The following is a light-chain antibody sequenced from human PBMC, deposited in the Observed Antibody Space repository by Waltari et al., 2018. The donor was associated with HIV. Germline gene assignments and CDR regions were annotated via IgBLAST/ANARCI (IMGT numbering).Light chain of an antibody. CDR1: RTVYFNSNNQNY. V-gene: IGKV4-1*01. CDR2: WAS. J-gene: IGKJ4*01. Sequence: DIVMTQSPDSLPVSLGERATMNCRSSRTVYFNSNNQNYLAWYQQKPGQSPKVLIYWASTRASGVPGRFSGSGSGTDFNLTISSLQADDLAIYYCQQYYTIESTFGGGTKVEIK. CDR3: QQYYTIEST.